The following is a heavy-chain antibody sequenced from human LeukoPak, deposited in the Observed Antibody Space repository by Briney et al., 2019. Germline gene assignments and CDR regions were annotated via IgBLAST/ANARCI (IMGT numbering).Heavy chain of an antibody. V-gene: IGHV1-2*02. D-gene: IGHD1-26*01. Sequence: GASVKVSCKTSGYTFTVHYMHWVRQAPGQGLEWMGWINPSSGDTNYAQKFQGRVTMTRDTSISPAYMDLSRLRSDDTAVYYCARVLRPKYAGGQWDGDYWGQGTLVTVSS. CDR1: GYTFTVHY. CDR3: ARVLRPKYAGGQWDGDY. CDR2: INPSSGDT. J-gene: IGHJ4*02.